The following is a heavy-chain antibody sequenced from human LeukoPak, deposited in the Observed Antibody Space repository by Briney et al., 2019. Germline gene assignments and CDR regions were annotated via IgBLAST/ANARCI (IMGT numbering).Heavy chain of an antibody. V-gene: IGHV3-33*01. CDR3: ARDYGDYVVGPLYGLDV. D-gene: IGHD4-17*01. Sequence: GRSLRLSCAASGFTFNSYGMHWVRQAPGKGLEWVAVIWYDGSNKYYADSVKGRFTISRDNSKNTLYLQMNSLRAEDTAVYYCARDYGDYVVGPLYGLDVWGQGTTVTVSS. CDR2: IWYDGSNK. J-gene: IGHJ6*02. CDR1: GFTFNSYG.